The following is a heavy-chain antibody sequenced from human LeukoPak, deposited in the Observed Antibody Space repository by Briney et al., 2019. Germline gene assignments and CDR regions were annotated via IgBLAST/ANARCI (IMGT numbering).Heavy chain of an antibody. CDR3: ARRMVRGPDAFDI. D-gene: IGHD3-10*01. V-gene: IGHV5-51*01. CDR2: IYPGDSDT. Sequence: GGSLKISCQGSGYSFTSYWIGWVRQMPGKGLEWMGIIYPGDSDTRYSPSFQGQVTISADKSISTAYLQWSSLKASDTAMYYCARRMVRGPDAFDIWGQGTMVTVSS. J-gene: IGHJ3*02. CDR1: GYSFTSYW.